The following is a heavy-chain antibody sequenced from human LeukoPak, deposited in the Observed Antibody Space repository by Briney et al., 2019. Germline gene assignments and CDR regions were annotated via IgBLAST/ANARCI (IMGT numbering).Heavy chain of an antibody. Sequence: ASVKVSFKVSGYTLTELSMHWVRQAPGKGLEWMGGFDPEDGETIYAQKFQGRATMTEDTSTDTAYMELSSLRSEDTAVYYCASLIAARLSLGFRYWGQGTLVTVSS. CDR3: ASLIAARLSLGFRY. V-gene: IGHV1-24*01. D-gene: IGHD6-6*01. CDR1: GYTLTELS. J-gene: IGHJ4*02. CDR2: FDPEDGET.